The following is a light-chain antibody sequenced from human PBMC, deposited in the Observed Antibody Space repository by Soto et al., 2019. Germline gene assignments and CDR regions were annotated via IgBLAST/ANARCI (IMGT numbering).Light chain of an antibody. CDR2: GAS. J-gene: IGKJ3*01. CDR3: QPYSSTTFYA. CDR1: QSVSNSY. V-gene: IGKV3-20*01. Sequence: VVPLYPRTLSSSPGERVTLSCRAIQSVSNSYLAWYQQKPGQAPGLLIYGASSRATGISDRFSGSESGTDVTLTISGLQPEDVAVYYCQPYSSTTFYAFGTGTKVDIK.